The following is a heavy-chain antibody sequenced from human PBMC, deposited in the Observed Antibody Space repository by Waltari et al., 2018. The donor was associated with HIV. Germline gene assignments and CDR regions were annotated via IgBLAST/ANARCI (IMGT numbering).Heavy chain of an antibody. CDR3: VKGSRDASDI. J-gene: IGHJ3*02. CDR2: SNWNSVST. CDR1: GFTFDDFV. Sequence: EVQLVESGGDLVQPDRSLRLSCAASGFTFDDFVMHWVRQVPGKGLEWVSSSNWNSVSTGYADSVKGRFTIARDNAKNSLYLQMNNLKTEDTALYYCVKGSRDASDIWGQGTMVTVSS. V-gene: IGHV3-9*01.